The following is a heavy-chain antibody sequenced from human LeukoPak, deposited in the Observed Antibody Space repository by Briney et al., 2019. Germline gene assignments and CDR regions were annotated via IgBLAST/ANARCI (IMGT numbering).Heavy chain of an antibody. Sequence: GGSLRPSCAASGFTFDDYAMHWVRQAPGKGLEWVSGISWNSGSIGYADSVKGRFTISRDNAKTSLYLQMNSLRAEDTALYYCAKDLGPGSMATSPGFDYWGQGTLVTVSS. D-gene: IGHD5-24*01. V-gene: IGHV3-9*01. J-gene: IGHJ4*02. CDR1: GFTFDDYA. CDR3: AKDLGPGSMATSPGFDY. CDR2: ISWNSGSI.